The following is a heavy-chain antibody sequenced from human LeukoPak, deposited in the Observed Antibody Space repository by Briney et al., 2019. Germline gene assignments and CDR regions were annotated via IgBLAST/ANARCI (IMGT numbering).Heavy chain of an antibody. J-gene: IGHJ4*02. CDR1: GFTFSGYG. Sequence: GGSLRLSCAASGFTFSGYGMHWIRQAPGKGLEWVSSISSSSSYIYYADSVKGRFTISRDNAKNSLFLQMNSQRAEDTAVYYCARNYGNRGLDYWGQGTLITVSS. CDR3: ARNYGNRGLDY. V-gene: IGHV3-21*01. D-gene: IGHD4-17*01. CDR2: ISSSSSYI.